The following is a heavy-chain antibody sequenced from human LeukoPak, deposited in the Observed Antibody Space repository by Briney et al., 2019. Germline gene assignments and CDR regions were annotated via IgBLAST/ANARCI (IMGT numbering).Heavy chain of an antibody. CDR1: GGSISSYY. J-gene: IGHJ4*02. Sequence: TSETLSLTCTVSGGSISSYYWSWIRQPPGKGLEWIGYIYYSGSTNYNPSLKSRVTISVDTSKNQFSLKLSSVTAADTAAYYCARDFRGITDYWGQGTLVTVSS. CDR3: ARDFRGITDY. CDR2: IYYSGST. V-gene: IGHV4-59*01. D-gene: IGHD1-14*01.